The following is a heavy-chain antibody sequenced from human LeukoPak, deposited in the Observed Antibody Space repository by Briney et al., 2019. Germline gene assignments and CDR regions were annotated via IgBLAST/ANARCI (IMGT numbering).Heavy chain of an antibody. Sequence: SQTLSLTCTVSGGSISSGDYYWSWIRQPPGKGLEWIGYIYYSGSTYYNPSLKSRVTISVDTSKNQFSLKLSSVTAADTAVYYCARDRTNPYGSGSRDHYYYGMDVWGQGTTVTVSS. D-gene: IGHD3-10*01. CDR3: ARDRTNPYGSGSRDHYYYGMDV. CDR1: GGSISSGDYY. CDR2: IYYSGST. J-gene: IGHJ6*02. V-gene: IGHV4-31*03.